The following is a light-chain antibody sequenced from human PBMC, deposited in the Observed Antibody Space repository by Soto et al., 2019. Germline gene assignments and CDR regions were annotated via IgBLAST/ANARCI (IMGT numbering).Light chain of an antibody. CDR3: QQYNSDSVYT. V-gene: IGKV1-5*01. J-gene: IGKJ2*01. Sequence: DIQMTQSPSTLSASVGDRVTITCRASQSISSWLAWYQQKPGKAPTLLIYDASSLESGVPSRFSGSGSGTEFPLTNGSLHPDDFATYYCQQYNSDSVYTFGQGTKLASK. CDR2: DAS. CDR1: QSISSW.